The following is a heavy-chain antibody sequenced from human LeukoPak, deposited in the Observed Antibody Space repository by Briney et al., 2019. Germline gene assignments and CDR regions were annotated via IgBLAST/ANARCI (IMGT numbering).Heavy chain of an antibody. J-gene: IGHJ4*02. D-gene: IGHD3-3*01. Sequence: PGGSLRLSCVASGLTFSNIWIHWVRQAPGKGLVWVSRISPDGSVIGHADSVKGRFTTSRDNAQNTAYLQMNSVRDEDTAVYYCTRGFDFWSAIWGQGILVTVSS. V-gene: IGHV3-74*01. CDR3: TRGFDFWSAI. CDR1: GLTFSNIW. CDR2: ISPDGSVI.